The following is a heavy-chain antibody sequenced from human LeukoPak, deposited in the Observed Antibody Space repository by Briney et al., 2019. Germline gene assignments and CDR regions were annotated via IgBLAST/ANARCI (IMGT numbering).Heavy chain of an antibody. CDR2: IKQDETEK. D-gene: IGHD3-22*01. J-gene: IGHJ4*02. Sequence: GGSLRLSCTASGFTFSNFWMGWVRQAPGKGLEWVANIKQDETEKFYLGSVKGRFTISRDNSENTLYLQLNSLKAEDTAVYYCAQDQNMIVVVISNWGQGTLVTVSS. CDR1: GFTFSNFW. CDR3: AQDQNMIVVVISN. V-gene: IGHV3-7*03.